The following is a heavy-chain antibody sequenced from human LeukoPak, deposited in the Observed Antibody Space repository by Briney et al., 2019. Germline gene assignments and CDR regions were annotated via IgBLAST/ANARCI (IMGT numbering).Heavy chain of an antibody. V-gene: IGHV3-30*03. CDR2: ISYDGSNK. Sequence: PGGSLRLSCAASGFTFSSYGMHWVRQAPGKGLEWVAVISYDGSNKYYADSVKGRFTISRDNSKNTLYLQMNSLRAEDTAVYYCARRYDGSGYLDYWGQGTLVTVSS. J-gene: IGHJ4*02. CDR1: GFTFSSYG. D-gene: IGHD3-22*01. CDR3: ARRYDGSGYLDY.